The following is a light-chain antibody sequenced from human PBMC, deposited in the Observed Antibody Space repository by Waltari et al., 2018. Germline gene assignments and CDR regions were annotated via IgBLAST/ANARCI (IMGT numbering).Light chain of an antibody. Sequence: SYVLTQPPSVSVAPGKTARITCGGNNIESSSVHWYQQKAGQAPVLVIQHDSDRPSGIPDRISGSNSGNTATLTITRVEVGDEADYYCQVWDTSSAPYVFGPGTKVSVL. J-gene: IGLJ1*01. V-gene: IGLV3-21*01. CDR1: NIESSS. CDR2: HDS. CDR3: QVWDTSSAPYV.